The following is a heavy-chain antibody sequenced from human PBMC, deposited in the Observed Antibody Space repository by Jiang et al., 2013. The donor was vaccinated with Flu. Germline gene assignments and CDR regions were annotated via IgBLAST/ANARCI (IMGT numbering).Heavy chain of an antibody. Sequence: RLSCAASGFTFSDYYMSWIRQAPGKGLEWVSYISSSGFTIYYTDSVKGRFTTSRDNAKNSLYLQMNSLRAEDTAVYYCARWATYGSGSGWDFWGQGTLVTVSS. V-gene: IGHV3-11*04. D-gene: IGHD3-10*01. CDR2: ISSSGFTI. CDR3: ARWATYGSGSGWDF. CDR1: GFTFSDYY. J-gene: IGHJ4*02.